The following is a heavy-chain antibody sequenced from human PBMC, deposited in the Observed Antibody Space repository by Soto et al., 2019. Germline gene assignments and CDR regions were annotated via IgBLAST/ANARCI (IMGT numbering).Heavy chain of an antibody. D-gene: IGHD3-10*01. Sequence: ASVKVSCKASGYTFTSYYMHWVRQAPGQGLEWMGIINPSGGSTSYAQKFQGRVTMTRDTSTSTVSMELSSLRSEDTAVYYCARCSPTYDYGSGSYLGSDYWGQGTLVTVSS. V-gene: IGHV1-46*01. CDR3: ARCSPTYDYGSGSYLGSDY. CDR2: INPSGGST. CDR1: GYTFTSYY. J-gene: IGHJ4*02.